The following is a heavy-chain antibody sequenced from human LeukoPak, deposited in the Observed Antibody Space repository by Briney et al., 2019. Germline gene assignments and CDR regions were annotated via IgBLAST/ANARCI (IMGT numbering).Heavy chain of an antibody. D-gene: IGHD3-22*01. CDR3: ATRPRSDYYCAIFDY. V-gene: IGHV3-7*01. J-gene: IGHJ4*02. Sequence: GGSLRLSCAASGFMFSGFWMTWVRQAPGKGLEWVAKIKHDGSEKNYVDSVKGRFTISRDNAKNPLYLQMNSLGGEDTAVYYCATRPRSDYYCAIFDYWGQGTLVTVSS. CDR2: IKHDGSEK. CDR1: GFMFSGFW.